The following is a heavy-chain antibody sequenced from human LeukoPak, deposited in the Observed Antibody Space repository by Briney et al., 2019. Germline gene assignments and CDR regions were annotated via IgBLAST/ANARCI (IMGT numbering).Heavy chain of an antibody. D-gene: IGHD4-17*01. Sequence: PSETLSLTCTVSGGSISSYYWSWIRQPPGKGLEWIGYIYYSGSTNYNPSLKSRVTISVDTSKNQFSLKLSSVTAADTAVYYCARDRGFYGDYVNGMDVWGQGTTVTVSS. CDR2: IYYSGST. CDR3: ARDRGFYGDYVNGMDV. V-gene: IGHV4-59*01. J-gene: IGHJ6*02. CDR1: GGSISSYY.